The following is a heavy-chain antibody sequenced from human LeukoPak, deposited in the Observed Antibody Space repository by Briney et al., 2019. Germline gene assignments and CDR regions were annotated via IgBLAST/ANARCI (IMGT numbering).Heavy chain of an antibody. V-gene: IGHV1-69*05. CDR1: GGTFISYA. D-gene: IGHD1-26*01. CDR3: ARGGYSGSYHIDY. CDR2: IIPIFGKA. J-gene: IGHJ4*02. Sequence: ASVKVSCKASGGTFISYAISWVRQAPRQGLEWMGGIIPIFGKANYAQKFQGRVTITTDESTSTAYMELSSLRSEDTAVYYCARGGYSGSYHIDYWGQGTLVTVSS.